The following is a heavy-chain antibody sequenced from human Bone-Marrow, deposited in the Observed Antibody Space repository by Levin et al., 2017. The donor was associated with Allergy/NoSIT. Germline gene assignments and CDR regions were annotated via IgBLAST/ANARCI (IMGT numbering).Heavy chain of an antibody. J-gene: IGHJ2*01. Sequence: ASVKVSCKVSGHTLTESSIHWVRQAPGKGLEWMGGFDPKEGETIYAQKFQGRVTMTADTSTDTAYMDLSSLTSEDTAVFYCAIRPREWGLDLFFDLWGRGTLVTVSS. D-gene: IGHD1-26*01. V-gene: IGHV1-24*01. CDR3: AIRPREWGLDLFFDL. CDR1: GHTLTESS. CDR2: FDPKEGET.